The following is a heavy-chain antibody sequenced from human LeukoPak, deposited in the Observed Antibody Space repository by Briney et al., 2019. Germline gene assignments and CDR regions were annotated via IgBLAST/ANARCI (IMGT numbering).Heavy chain of an antibody. D-gene: IGHD3-22*01. V-gene: IGHV4-59*01. J-gene: IGHJ3*02. CDR2: IYYSGST. Sequence: SETLSLTCTVSGGSISSYYWTWIRQPPGKGLEWIGYIYYSGSTNYNPSLKSRVTISVDTSKNQFSLKLSSVTAADTAVYYCACLTTADAFDIWGQGTMVTVSS. CDR1: GGSISSYY. CDR3: ACLTTADAFDI.